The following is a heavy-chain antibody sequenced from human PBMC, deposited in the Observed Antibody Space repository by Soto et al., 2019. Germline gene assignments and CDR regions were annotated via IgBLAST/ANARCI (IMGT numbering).Heavy chain of an antibody. CDR1: GYTFANDW. CDR2: IYPSDYRT. Sequence: GASLKISCESSGYTFANDWIGWVRQVTGKGLEWVAIIYPSDYRTIYSPSFQGQVTISADKSISTAYLKWTRLKASDTAIYYCSRFKPSTSVRYLQHWSQGTPVTVSS. J-gene: IGHJ1*01. V-gene: IGHV5-51*01. D-gene: IGHD2-2*01. CDR3: SRFKPSTSVRYLQH.